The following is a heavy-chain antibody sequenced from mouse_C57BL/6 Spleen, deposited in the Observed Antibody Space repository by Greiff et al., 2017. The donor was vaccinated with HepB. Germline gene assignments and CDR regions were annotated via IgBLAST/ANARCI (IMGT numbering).Heavy chain of an antibody. V-gene: IGHV5-4*01. CDR1: GFTFSSYA. CDR2: ISDGGSYT. D-gene: IGHD1-1*01. Sequence: EVHLVESVGGLVKPGGSLKLSCAASGFTFSSYAMSWVRQTPEKRLEWVATISDGGSYTYYPDNVKGRFTISRDNAKNNLYLQMSHLKSEDTAMYYCARAPYYYGSSYGWYFDVWGTGTTVTVSS. CDR3: ARAPYYYGSSYGWYFDV. J-gene: IGHJ1*03.